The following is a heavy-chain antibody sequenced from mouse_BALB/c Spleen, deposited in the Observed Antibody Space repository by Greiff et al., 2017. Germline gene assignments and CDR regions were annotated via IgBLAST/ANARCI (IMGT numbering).Heavy chain of an antibody. CDR3: ARNYGSRFDY. CDR2: IDPSDSET. V-gene: IGHV1S127*01. D-gene: IGHD1-1*01. Sequence: QVQLQQSGPQLVRPGASVKISCKASGYSFTSYWMHWVKQRPGQGLEWIGMIDPSDSETRLNQKFKDKATLTVDKSSSTAYMQLSSPTSEDSAVYYCARNYGSRFDYWGQGTTLTVSS. J-gene: IGHJ2*01. CDR1: GYSFTSYW.